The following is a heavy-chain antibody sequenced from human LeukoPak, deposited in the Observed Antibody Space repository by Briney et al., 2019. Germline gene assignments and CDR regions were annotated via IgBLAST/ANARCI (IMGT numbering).Heavy chain of an antibody. CDR3: ARGKAVDQ. J-gene: IGHJ4*02. CDR2: MKPDGSEI. Sequence: GGSLRLSCVASGFTFTNNWMTWVRQAPGKGLEWVANMKPDGSEIYYVDSVKGRFTISRDNAKNSVYLQMSSLRAEDTAVYYCARGKAVDQWGQGTLVSVSS. V-gene: IGHV3-7*05. D-gene: IGHD2-15*01. CDR1: GFTFTNNW.